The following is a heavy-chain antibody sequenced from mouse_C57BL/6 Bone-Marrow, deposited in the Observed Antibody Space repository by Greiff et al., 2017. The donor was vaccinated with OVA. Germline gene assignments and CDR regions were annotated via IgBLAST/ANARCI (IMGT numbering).Heavy chain of an antibody. Sequence: QVQLQQPGAELVKPGASVKLSCKASGYTFTSYWMHWVKQRPGRGLEWIGRIDPNSGGTKYNEKFKSKATLTVDTPSSTAYMQLGSLTSGDSAVDDCARNYYSNHAWFAYWGQGTLVTVSA. D-gene: IGHD2-5*01. CDR1: GYTFTSYW. J-gene: IGHJ3*01. CDR2: IDPNSGGT. V-gene: IGHV1-72*01. CDR3: ARNYYSNHAWFAY.